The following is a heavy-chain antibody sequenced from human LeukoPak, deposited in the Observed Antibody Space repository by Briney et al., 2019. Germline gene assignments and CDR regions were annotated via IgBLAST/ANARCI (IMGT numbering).Heavy chain of an antibody. V-gene: IGHV3-9*01. CDR2: ISWNSRSI. CDR1: GFTFDDYA. J-gene: IGHJ4*02. D-gene: IGHD3-22*01. CDR3: AKGGEKFYDSRPDQ. Sequence: GGSLRLSCAVSGFTFDDYAMHWVRQAPGKGLEWVSGISWNSRSIGYGDSVKGRFTVSRDNAKNSLYLQMNSLRPEDTALYYCAKGGEKFYDSRPDQWGQGTLVTVSS.